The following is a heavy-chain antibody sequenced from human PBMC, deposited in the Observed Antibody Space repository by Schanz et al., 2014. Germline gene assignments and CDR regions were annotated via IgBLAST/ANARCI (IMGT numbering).Heavy chain of an antibody. CDR1: GFTFRGHA. D-gene: IGHD2-8*02. CDR3: TRDRGALVTHNDALNL. J-gene: IGHJ3*01. V-gene: IGHV3-30*04. CDR2: ISTDGTNT. Sequence: QVQLVESGGGVVQPWRSLRLSCAASGFTFRGHAMHWVRQAPGKGLEKVAAISTDGTNTYYAASVRGRFTISRDNSKNTVYLQMDSLRSEDTAVYYCTRDRGALVTHNDALNLWGQGTMVSVSS.